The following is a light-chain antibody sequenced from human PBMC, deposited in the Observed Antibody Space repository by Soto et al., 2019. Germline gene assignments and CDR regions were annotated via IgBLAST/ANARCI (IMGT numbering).Light chain of an antibody. CDR1: QNIGAW. V-gene: IGKV1-5*03. Sequence: DIQVTQSPSTLSASEGDRITITCRASQNIGAWLAWYQQKPGKAPKLLIYRASSLESGVPSRFSGSGSGTDFTLTINSLQPDDFATYYCQQYHSSSRTFGQGTKVESK. J-gene: IGKJ1*01. CDR3: QQYHSSSRT. CDR2: RAS.